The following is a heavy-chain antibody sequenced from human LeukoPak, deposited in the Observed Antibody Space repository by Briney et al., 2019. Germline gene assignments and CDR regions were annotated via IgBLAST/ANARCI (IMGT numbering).Heavy chain of an antibody. D-gene: IGHD5-12*01. Sequence: GGSLRLSCAASGFTFSSSGMTWVRHTPGKGLEWVSAINGDCSDRIYTDYVKDRFTVFRDNSKNTIYLQMQSLRAEDTAVYYCEKGGGYAPLDYWGQGNLVSVSS. CDR3: EKGGGYAPLDY. CDR2: INGDCSDR. J-gene: IGHJ4*02. CDR1: GFTFSSSG. V-gene: IGHV3-23*01.